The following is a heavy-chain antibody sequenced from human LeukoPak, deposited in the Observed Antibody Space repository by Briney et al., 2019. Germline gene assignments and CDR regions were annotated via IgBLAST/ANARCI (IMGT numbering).Heavy chain of an antibody. D-gene: IGHD4-17*01. CDR1: GYSISSAYY. Sequence: PSETLSLTCTVSGYSISSAYYWGWIRQPPGKGLEWIGSIYHGGSTYYNPSLKSRVTISVDTSKNQFSLKLSSVTAADTAVYFCASSGDYGLIFAYWGQGTLVTVSS. J-gene: IGHJ4*02. V-gene: IGHV4-38-2*02. CDR2: IYHGGST. CDR3: ASSGDYGLIFAY.